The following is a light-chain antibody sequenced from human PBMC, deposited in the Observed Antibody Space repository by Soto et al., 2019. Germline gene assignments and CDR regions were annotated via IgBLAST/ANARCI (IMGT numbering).Light chain of an antibody. CDR1: QSVLYSSNNKNY. Sequence: DIVMTQSPDSLAVSLGERATINCKSSQSVLYSSNNKNYLAWYQQKPAQPPKLLIYWSSTRESGVPDRFSGSGSGTDFTLTISSLQAEDVSVYYWQQYYSTPLTFGGRTKVEIK. CDR3: QQYYSTPLT. J-gene: IGKJ4*01. CDR2: WSS. V-gene: IGKV4-1*01.